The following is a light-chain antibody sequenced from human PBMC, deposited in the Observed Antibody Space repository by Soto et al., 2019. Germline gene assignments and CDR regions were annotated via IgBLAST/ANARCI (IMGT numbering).Light chain of an antibody. Sequence: EFEFTQSPGTLSLSPGERPTLSCQASQSVSSNYFAWYQQKPGQAPRLLIYGVSSRATGIPDRFSGSGSGTDFTLTISRLEPEDFAVYYCEQYGSSPRTFGQGTKVDTK. CDR1: QSVSSNY. J-gene: IGKJ1*01. CDR2: GVS. V-gene: IGKV3-20*01. CDR3: EQYGSSPRT.